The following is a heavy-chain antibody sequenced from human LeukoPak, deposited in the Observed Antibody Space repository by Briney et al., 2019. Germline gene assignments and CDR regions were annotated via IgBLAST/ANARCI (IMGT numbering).Heavy chain of an antibody. V-gene: IGHV3-21*01. CDR3: AKMSGGYFDY. Sequence: GGSLRLSCAASGFTISSYSMNWVRQAPGKGLEWVSSISSSSSYIYYADSVKGRFTISRDNAKNSLYLQMNSLRAEDTAVYYCAKMSGGYFDYWGQGTLVTVSS. D-gene: IGHD3-10*01. CDR1: GFTISSYS. CDR2: ISSSSSYI. J-gene: IGHJ4*02.